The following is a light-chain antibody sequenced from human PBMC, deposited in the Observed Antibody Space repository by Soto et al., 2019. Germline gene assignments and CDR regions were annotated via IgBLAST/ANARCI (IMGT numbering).Light chain of an antibody. Sequence: DIVMTQSPDSLTVALGERATINCKSSQSVLYSSNNKHYLAWYQQKPGQPPKLLIYWASTRESGVPDRFSGSRSGTDFTLTISSLQAEDVAVYYCQQYYTTPRTFGHGTKVESK. J-gene: IGKJ1*01. CDR2: WAS. CDR1: QSVLYSSNNKHY. V-gene: IGKV4-1*01. CDR3: QQYYTTPRT.